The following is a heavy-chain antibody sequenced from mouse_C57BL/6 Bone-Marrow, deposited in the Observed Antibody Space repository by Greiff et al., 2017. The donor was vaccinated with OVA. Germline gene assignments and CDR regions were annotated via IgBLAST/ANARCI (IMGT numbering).Heavy chain of an antibody. V-gene: IGHV5-17*01. J-gene: IGHJ3*01. CDR3: AKLGRAY. D-gene: IGHD4-1*01. CDR1: GFTFSDYG. Sequence: VKLMESGGGLVKPGGSLKLSCAASGFTFSDYGMHWVRQAPEKGLEWVAYISSGSSTIYYADTVKGRFTISRDNAKNTLFLQMTSLRSEDTAMYYCAKLGRAYWGQGTLVTVSA. CDR2: ISSGSSTI.